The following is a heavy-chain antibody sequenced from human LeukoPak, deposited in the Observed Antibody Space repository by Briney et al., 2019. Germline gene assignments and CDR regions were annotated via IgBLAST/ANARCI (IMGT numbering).Heavy chain of an antibody. J-gene: IGHJ4*02. Sequence: PSETLSLTCTVSGGSISSSSYYWGWIRQPPGKGLEWIGSIYYSGSTYYNPSLKSRVTISVDTSKNQFSLKLSSVTAADTAVYYCARDYPLVAAAGTFDYWGQGTLVTVSS. V-gene: IGHV4-39*07. CDR1: GGSISSSSYY. CDR3: ARDYPLVAAAGTFDY. D-gene: IGHD6-13*01. CDR2: IYYSGST.